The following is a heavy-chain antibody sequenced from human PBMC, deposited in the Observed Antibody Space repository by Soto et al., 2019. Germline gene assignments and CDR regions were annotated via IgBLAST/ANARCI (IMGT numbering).Heavy chain of an antibody. CDR1: GGSVSSGSYY. CDR2: IYYSGST. V-gene: IGHV4-61*01. Sequence: SETLSLTCTVSGGSVSSGSYYWSWIRQPPGKGLEWIGYIYYSGSTNYNPSLKSRVTISVDTSKNQFSLKLSSVTAADTAVYYCARDNGIQNDYYYYGMDVWGQGTTVSVSS. J-gene: IGHJ6*02. CDR3: ARDNGIQNDYYYYGMDV.